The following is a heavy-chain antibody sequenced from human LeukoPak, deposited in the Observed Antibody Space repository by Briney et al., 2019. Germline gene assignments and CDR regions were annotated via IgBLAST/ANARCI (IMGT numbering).Heavy chain of an antibody. CDR3: ARAEGYSYRDAFDI. V-gene: IGHV3-21*01. CDR1: GFTFSSYS. Sequence: PGGSLRLSCAASGFTFSSYSMNWVRQAPGKGLEWVSSISSGSSYIYYADSVKGRFTISRDNAKNSLYLQMNSLRAEDTAVYYCARAEGYSYRDAFDIWGQGTMVTVSS. CDR2: ISSGSSYI. D-gene: IGHD5-18*01. J-gene: IGHJ3*02.